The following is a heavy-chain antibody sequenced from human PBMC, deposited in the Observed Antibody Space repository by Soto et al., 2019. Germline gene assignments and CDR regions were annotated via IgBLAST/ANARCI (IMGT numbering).Heavy chain of an antibody. CDR3: AGAVPSESYYHCGMDV. CDR1: GGTFSSYA. J-gene: IGHJ6*02. CDR2: IIPIFGTA. V-gene: IGHV1-69*06. Sequence: QVQLVQSGAEVKKPGSSVKVSCKASGGTFSSYAISWVRQAPGQGLEWMGGIIPIFGTANYAQKFQGRVTITANKSTSTTNKELSSLRPKSKDVYYCAGAVPSESYYHCGMDVWGQGTTVTVSS.